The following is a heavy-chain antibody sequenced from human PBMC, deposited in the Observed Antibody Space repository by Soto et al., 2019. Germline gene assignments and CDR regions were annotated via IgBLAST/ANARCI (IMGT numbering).Heavy chain of an antibody. CDR2: INHSGST. CDR1: GGSFSGYY. Sequence: SEILSLTCAVCGGSFSGYYWSWIRQPPGKGLEWIGEINHSGSTNYNPSLKSRVTISVDTSKNQFSLKLSSVTAADTAVYYCARGIGGVDYWGQGTLVTVSS. D-gene: IGHD2-8*02. J-gene: IGHJ4*02. CDR3: ARGIGGVDY. V-gene: IGHV4-34*01.